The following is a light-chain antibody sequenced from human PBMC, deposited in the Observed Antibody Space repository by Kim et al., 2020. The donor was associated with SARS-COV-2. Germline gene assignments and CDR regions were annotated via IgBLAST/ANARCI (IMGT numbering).Light chain of an antibody. V-gene: IGKV3-20*01. CDR2: GAS. J-gene: IGKJ3*01. CDR3: RQYGSSPAVT. CDR1: QSVSSSY. Sequence: EIVLTQSPGTLSLSPGERATLSCRASQSVSSSYLAWYQQKPGQAPRLLIYGASSRATGIPDRFSGSGSGTDFTLTISRLEPEDFAVYYCRQYGSSPAVTFGPGTKVDIK.